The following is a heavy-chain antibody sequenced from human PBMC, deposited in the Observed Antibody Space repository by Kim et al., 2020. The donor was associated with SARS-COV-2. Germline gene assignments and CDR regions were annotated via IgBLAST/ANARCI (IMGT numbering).Heavy chain of an antibody. CDR1: GGSISSGGYY. D-gene: IGHD1-1*01. Sequence: SETLSLTCTVSGGSISSGGYYWSWIRQHPGKGLEWIGYIYYSGSTYYNPSLKNRVTISVDTSKNQFSLKLSSVTAADTAVYYCARANWNDVLAFIPWGQGTLVTVSS. J-gene: IGHJ5*02. CDR3: ARANWNDVLAFIP. CDR2: IYYSGST. V-gene: IGHV4-31*03.